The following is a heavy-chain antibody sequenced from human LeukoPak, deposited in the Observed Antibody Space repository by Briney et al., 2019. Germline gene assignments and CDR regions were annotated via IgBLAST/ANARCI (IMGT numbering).Heavy chain of an antibody. CDR1: GFTVSSNY. V-gene: IGHV3-66*01. CDR2: IYSGGST. D-gene: IGHD4-17*01. J-gene: IGHJ4*02. CDR3: ARDLVGDYYFDY. Sequence: GSLRLSCAASGFTVSSNYMSWVRQAPGKGLEWVSVIYSGGSTYYADSVKGRFTISRDNSKNTLYLQMNSLGAEDTAVYYCARDLVGDYYFDYWGQGTLVTVSS.